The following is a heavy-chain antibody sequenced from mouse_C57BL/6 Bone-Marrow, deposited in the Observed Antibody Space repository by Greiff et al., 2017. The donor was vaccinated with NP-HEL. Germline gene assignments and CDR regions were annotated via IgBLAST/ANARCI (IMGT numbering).Heavy chain of an antibody. Sequence: EVQLQQSGAELVRPGSSVKMSCKTSGYTFTSYGINWVKQRPGQGLEWIGYIYIGKGYTAYTEKFKGKATLTSDTSSSTSYMQLSSLTSEDSAIYFCARKDYGNGMDYWGQGTSVTVSS. CDR1: GYTFTSYG. CDR3: ARKDYGNGMDY. D-gene: IGHD2-1*01. J-gene: IGHJ4*01. CDR2: IYIGKGYT. V-gene: IGHV1-58*01.